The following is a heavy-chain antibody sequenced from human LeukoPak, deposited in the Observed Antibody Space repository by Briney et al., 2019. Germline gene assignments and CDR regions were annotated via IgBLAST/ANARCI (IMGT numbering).Heavy chain of an antibody. D-gene: IGHD6-13*01. J-gene: IGHJ5*02. CDR2: IYYSGST. CDR1: GGSISSGGYY. CDR3: ASSPWYSSSPPYRNWFDP. Sequence: PSETLSLTCTVSGGSISSGGYYWSWIRQHPGKGLEWIGYIYYSGSTYYNPSLKSRVTISVDTSKNQFSLKLSSVTAADTAVYYCASSPWYSSSPPYRNWFDPWGQGTLVTVSS. V-gene: IGHV4-31*03.